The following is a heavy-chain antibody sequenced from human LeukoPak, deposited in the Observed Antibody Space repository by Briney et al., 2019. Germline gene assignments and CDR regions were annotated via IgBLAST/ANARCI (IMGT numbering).Heavy chain of an antibody. V-gene: IGHV4-61*01. CDR3: AASGYSAYRGDY. CDR2: IYYSGST. CDR1: GGSVSSGSYY. J-gene: IGHJ4*02. Sequence: SETLSLTCSVSGGSVSSGSYYWSWIRQPPGKGLEWIGDIYYSGSTNYNPSLKSRVTISVDTSKNQFSVNLSSVTAADAAVYYCAASGYSAYRGDYWGQGTLVTVSA. D-gene: IGHD5-12*01.